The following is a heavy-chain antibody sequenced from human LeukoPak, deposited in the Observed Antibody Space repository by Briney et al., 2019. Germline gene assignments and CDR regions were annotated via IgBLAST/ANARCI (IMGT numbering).Heavy chain of an antibody. D-gene: IGHD3-10*01. Sequence: PSETLSLTCTISGASIDSYYWSWIRQPPGKGLEWIGYIYYSGTTNYNPSLKSRVTMSVDTSKNQFSLKLSSVTAADTAVYYCAREGSDYYGSGSYYRSYYYYMDVWGKGTTVTISS. CDR1: GASIDSYY. CDR2: IYYSGTT. V-gene: IGHV4-59*12. J-gene: IGHJ6*03. CDR3: AREGSDYYGSGSYYRSYYYYMDV.